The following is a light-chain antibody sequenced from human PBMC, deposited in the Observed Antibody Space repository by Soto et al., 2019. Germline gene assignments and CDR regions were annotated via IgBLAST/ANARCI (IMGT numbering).Light chain of an antibody. CDR1: QRVSSS. J-gene: IGKJ4*01. CDR3: QQYNQWPVT. V-gene: IGKV3-15*01. Sequence: EIVMTQSPVTLSVSPGERVTLPCRASQRVSSSLAWYQQKPCQTPRILIYGASTRSTGIPARFSGSGSGTEFTLTISRLQSEDFAVYYCQQYNQWPVTFGGGTKVEIQ. CDR2: GAS.